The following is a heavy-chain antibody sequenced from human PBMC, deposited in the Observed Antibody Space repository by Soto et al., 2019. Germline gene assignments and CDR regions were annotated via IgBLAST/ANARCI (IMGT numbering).Heavy chain of an antibody. D-gene: IGHD3-10*01. J-gene: IGHJ4*02. Sequence: SVRVSCKASGGTFSSYAISWVRQAPGQGLEWMGGIIPIFGTANYAQKFQGRVTITADESTSTAYMELSSLRSEDTAVYYCARVEKGYGSRFDYWGQGTLVTVSS. V-gene: IGHV1-69*13. CDR3: ARVEKGYGSRFDY. CDR2: IIPIFGTA. CDR1: GGTFSSYA.